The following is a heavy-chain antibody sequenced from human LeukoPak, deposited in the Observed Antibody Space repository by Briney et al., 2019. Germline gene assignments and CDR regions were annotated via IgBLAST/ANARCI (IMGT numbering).Heavy chain of an antibody. D-gene: IGHD2-2*02. CDR1: GYTFTSYD. Sequence: GASVKVSCRASGYTFTSYDINWVRQATGQGLEWVGWMNPNSGNTGYAQKFQGRVTITRNTSISTAYMELSSLRSEDTAVYYCARDQRYCSGTTCYTRFDPGGQGTLVTVSS. CDR3: ARDQRYCSGTTCYTRFDP. CDR2: MNPNSGNT. J-gene: IGHJ5*02. V-gene: IGHV1-8*03.